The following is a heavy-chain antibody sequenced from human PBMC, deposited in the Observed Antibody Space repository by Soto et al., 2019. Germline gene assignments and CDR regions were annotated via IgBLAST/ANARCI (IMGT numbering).Heavy chain of an antibody. V-gene: IGHV4-31*03. CDR3: ARLRIATNNYKWFDP. J-gene: IGHJ5*02. CDR2: IYYSGST. CDR1: GGSISSGGYY. Sequence: PSETLSLTCTVSGGSISSGGYYWSWIRQHPGKGLEWIGYIYYSGSTYYNPSLKSRVTISVDTSKNQFSLKLSSVTAADTAVYYCARLRIATNNYKWFDPWGQGTLVTVS. D-gene: IGHD2-21*01.